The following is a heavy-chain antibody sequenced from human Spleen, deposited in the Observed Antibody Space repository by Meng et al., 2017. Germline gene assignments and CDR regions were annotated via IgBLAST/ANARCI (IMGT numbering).Heavy chain of an antibody. V-gene: IGHV1-2*02. J-gene: IGHJ4*02. D-gene: IGHD1-1*01. CDR1: GYNFFGYW. Sequence: ASVKVSCKASGYNFFGYWLYWVRQAPGQGLEWIGWINSNDGTTNYAHKFLGRVSVTTDTSTSTIYMEMSSLIYDDTAVYYCARLEGGWGQGTLVTVSS. CDR3: ARLEGG. CDR2: INSNDGTT.